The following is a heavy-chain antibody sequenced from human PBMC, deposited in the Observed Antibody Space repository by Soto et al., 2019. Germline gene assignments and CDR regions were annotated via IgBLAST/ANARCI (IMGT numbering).Heavy chain of an antibody. Sequence: EVQLLESGGGLVQPGGSLRVSCAASGFTFVNYVMSWVRQAPGGGLAWVSAISGNGVDTYYANSVKGRFSISRDNSKNSLYLQVNSVSVVDAAVYYCARRWGEGVFDYWGQGTLVTVSS. J-gene: IGHJ4*02. V-gene: IGHV3-23*01. CDR1: GFTFVNYV. CDR2: ISGNGVDT. D-gene: IGHD3-16*01. CDR3: ARRWGEGVFDY.